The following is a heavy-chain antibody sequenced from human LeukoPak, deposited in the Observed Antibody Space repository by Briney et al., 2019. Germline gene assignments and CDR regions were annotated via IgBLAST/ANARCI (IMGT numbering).Heavy chain of an antibody. D-gene: IGHD6-19*01. CDR2: ISYDGSNK. CDR3: AKDRQYYFDY. J-gene: IGHJ4*02. CDR1: GFTFSSYA. Sequence: GGSLRLSCAASGFTFSSYAMHWVRQAPGKGLEWVAVISYDGSNKYYADSVKGRFTISRDNSKNTLYLQMNSLRAEDTAVYYCAKDRQYYFDYWGQGTLVTVSS. V-gene: IGHV3-30*04.